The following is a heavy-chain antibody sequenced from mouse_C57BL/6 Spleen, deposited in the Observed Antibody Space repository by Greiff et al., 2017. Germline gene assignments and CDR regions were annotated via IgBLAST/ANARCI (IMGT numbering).Heavy chain of an antibody. CDR1: GYTFTSYW. J-gene: IGHJ2*01. CDR3: ARQGYFDY. V-gene: IGHV1-50*01. CDR2: IDPSDSYT. Sequence: QVQLQQPGAELVKPGASVKLSCKASGYTFTSYWMQWVKQRPGQGLEWIGEIDPSDSYTNYNQKFKGKATVTVDTSSSTAYMQLSSLTSEDSAVYYCARQGYFDYWGQGTTLTVSS.